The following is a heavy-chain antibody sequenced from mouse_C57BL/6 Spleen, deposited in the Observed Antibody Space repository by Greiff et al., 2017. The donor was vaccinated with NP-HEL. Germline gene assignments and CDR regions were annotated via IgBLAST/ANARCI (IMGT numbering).Heavy chain of an antibody. CDR2: ISYDGSN. CDR1: GYSITSGYY. J-gene: IGHJ4*01. D-gene: IGHD2-5*01. Sequence: ESGPGLVKPSQSLSLTCSVTGYSITSGYYWNWIRQFPGNKLEWMGYISYDGSNNYNPSLKNRISITRDTSKNQFFLKLNSVTTEDTATYYCAREGAYYSNPYYAMDYWGQGTSVTVSS. V-gene: IGHV3-6*01. CDR3: AREGAYYSNPYYAMDY.